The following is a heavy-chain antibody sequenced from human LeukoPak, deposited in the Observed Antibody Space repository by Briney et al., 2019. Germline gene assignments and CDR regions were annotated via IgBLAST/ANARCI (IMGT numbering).Heavy chain of an antibody. J-gene: IGHJ4*02. V-gene: IGHV4-34*01. CDR2: INHSGST. CDR3: ARSLRGYYQRPPHYFDY. D-gene: IGHD3-22*01. CDR1: GGSFSGYY. Sequence: SETLPLTCAVYGGSFSGYYWSWTRQPPGKGLEWIGEINHSGSTNYNPSLKSRVTISVDTSKNQFSLKLSSVTAADTAVYYCARSLRGYYQRPPHYFDYWGQGTLVTVSS.